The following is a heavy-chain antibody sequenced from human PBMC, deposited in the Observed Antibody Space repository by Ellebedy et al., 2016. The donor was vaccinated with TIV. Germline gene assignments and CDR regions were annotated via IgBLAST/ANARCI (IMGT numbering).Heavy chain of an antibody. J-gene: IGHJ6*02. D-gene: IGHD3-10*01. Sequence: MPSETLSLTCTVSGASISSSYWSWIRQTPGKDLEWIGYISNTGRTTYNTSLQTRVTISVDTSKNQFSLKLSSVTAADTAVYYCARLLITMVYGMDVWGQGTTVTVSS. V-gene: IGHV4-4*09. CDR3: ARLLITMVYGMDV. CDR1: GASISSSY. CDR2: ISNTGRT.